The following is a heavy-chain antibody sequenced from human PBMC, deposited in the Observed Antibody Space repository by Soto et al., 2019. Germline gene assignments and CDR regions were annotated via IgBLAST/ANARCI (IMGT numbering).Heavy chain of an antibody. CDR1: GFTLGRYG. CDR2: VSPNGQGI. D-gene: IGHD5-18*01. Sequence: EVQLLESGGGLVQPGGSLRLSCAASGFTLGRYGMSWVRQAPGKGLEWVSAVSPNGQGIYYADSVRGRFTISRDFSKNTLYLQMNSLSTEDTAVYYCAKDIVRYTYGACDNWGQGALVTVSS. J-gene: IGHJ4*02. CDR3: AKDIVRYTYGACDN. V-gene: IGHV3-23*01.